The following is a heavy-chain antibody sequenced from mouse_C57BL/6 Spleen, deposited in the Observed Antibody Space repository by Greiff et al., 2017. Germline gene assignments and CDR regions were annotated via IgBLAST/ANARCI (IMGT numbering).Heavy chain of an antibody. CDR1: GFSLTSYG. CDR2: IWRGGST. CDR3: AKASYGSSYSYYFDY. D-gene: IGHD1-1*01. J-gene: IGHJ2*01. V-gene: IGHV2-5*01. Sequence: VQVVESGPGLVQPSQRLSITCTVSGFSLTSYGVHWVRQSPGKGLEWLGVIWRGGSTDYNAAFMSRLSITKDNSKSQVFFKMNSLQADDTAIYYCAKASYGSSYSYYFDYWGQGTTLTVSS.